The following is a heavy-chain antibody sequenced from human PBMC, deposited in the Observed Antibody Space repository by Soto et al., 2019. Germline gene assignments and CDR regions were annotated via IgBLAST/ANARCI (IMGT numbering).Heavy chain of an antibody. CDR3: AKADGEQWLLPHLDK. D-gene: IGHD6-19*01. Sequence: GGSLRLSCVASGFNFKKFAMSWVRQAPGEGLEWVSGISCCGGSTSYADSVKGRFSIARDDSTNTLSLQMNNLRVEGTAQYYCAKADGEQWLLPHLDKWGQGTLVTVSS. CDR2: ISCCGGST. CDR1: GFNFKKFA. J-gene: IGHJ4*02. V-gene: IGHV3-23*01.